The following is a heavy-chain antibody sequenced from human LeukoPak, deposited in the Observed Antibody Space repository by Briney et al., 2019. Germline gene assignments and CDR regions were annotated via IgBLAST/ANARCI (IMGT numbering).Heavy chain of an antibody. V-gene: IGHV4-34*01. CDR2: IYYSGST. CDR3: ARHETTMVNAVLDY. J-gene: IGHJ4*02. D-gene: IGHD5-18*01. Sequence: SETLSLTCAVYGGSFSGYYWSWIRQPPGKGLEWIGSIYYSGSTFYNPSLKSRVTISVDTSENQFSLKLSSVTAADTAVYYCARHETTMVNAVLDYWGQGTLVTVSS. CDR1: GGSFSGYY.